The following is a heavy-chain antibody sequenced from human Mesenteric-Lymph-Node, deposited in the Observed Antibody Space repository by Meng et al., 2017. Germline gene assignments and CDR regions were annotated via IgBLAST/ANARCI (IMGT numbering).Heavy chain of an antibody. J-gene: IGHJ5*02. V-gene: IGHV4-34*01. D-gene: IGHD3-10*01. CDR3: ARGDHILLWFGDQSENWFDP. CDR1: GGSFSGYY. Sequence: GSLRLSCAVYGGSFSGYYWSWIRQPPGKGLEWIGEINHSGSTNYNPSLKSRVTISVDTSKNQFSLKLSSVTAADTAVYYCARGDHILLWFGDQSENWFDPWGQGTLVTVSS. CDR2: INHSGST.